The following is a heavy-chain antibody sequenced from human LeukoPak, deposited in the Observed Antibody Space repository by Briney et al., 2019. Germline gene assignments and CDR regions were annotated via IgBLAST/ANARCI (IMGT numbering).Heavy chain of an antibody. D-gene: IGHD2-2*01. CDR2: INHSGST. J-gene: IGHJ5*02. Sequence: SETLSLTCAVYGGSFSGYYWSWIRQPPGKGLEWIGEINHSGSTNYNPSLKSRVTISVDTSKNQFSLKLSSVTAADTAVYYCARGHLTRYCSSTSCQDFWSGYSGRQSRWFDPWGQGTLVTVSS. CDR1: GGSFSGYY. V-gene: IGHV4-34*01. CDR3: ARGHLTRYCSSTSCQDFWSGYSGRQSRWFDP.